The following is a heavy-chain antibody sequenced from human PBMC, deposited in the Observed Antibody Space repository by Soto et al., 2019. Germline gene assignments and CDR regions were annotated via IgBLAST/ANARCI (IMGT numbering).Heavy chain of an antibody. Sequence: ASVKVSCKASGYTFTSYGISWVRQAPGQGLEWMGWISAHNGNTNYAQKLRGRVTMTTDTSTSTAYMELRSLRSDDTAVYYCAREPVADDKNWFDPWGQGTLVTVSS. J-gene: IGHJ5*02. D-gene: IGHD6-19*01. V-gene: IGHV1-18*01. CDR3: AREPVADDKNWFDP. CDR2: ISAHNGNT. CDR1: GYTFTSYG.